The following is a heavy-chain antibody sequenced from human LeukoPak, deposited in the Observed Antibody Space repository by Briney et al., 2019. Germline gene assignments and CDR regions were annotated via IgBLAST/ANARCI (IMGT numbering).Heavy chain of an antibody. CDR1: GFTFSNYA. V-gene: IGHV3-30-3*01. D-gene: IGHD6-19*01. J-gene: IGHJ4*02. CDR2: ISYDGSNK. CDR3: AREYNSGWYMDY. Sequence: GSLRLSCAASGFTFSNYAMHWVRQAPGKGLEWVAVISYDGSNKYYADSVKGRFTISRDSSKNTLYLQMNSLRAEDTAVYYCAREYNSGWYMDYWGQGTLVTVSS.